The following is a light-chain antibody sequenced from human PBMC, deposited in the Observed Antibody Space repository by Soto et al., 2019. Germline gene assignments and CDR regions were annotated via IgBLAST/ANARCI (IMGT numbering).Light chain of an antibody. CDR3: QEYSKWPSRT. CDR1: QTISSW. CDR2: KAS. Sequence: DIQMTQSPSTLSGSVGDRVTITCRASQTISSWLAWYQQKPGKAPKLLIYKASTLKSGVPSRFSGSGSGTEFTLTISSLQSEDFAVYYCQEYSKWPSRTFGPGTKVDI. V-gene: IGKV1-5*03. J-gene: IGKJ1*01.